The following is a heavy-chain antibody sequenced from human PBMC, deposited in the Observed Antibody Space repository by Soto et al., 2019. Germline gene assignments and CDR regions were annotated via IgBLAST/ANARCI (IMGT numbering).Heavy chain of an antibody. V-gene: IGHV3-21*01. J-gene: IGHJ6*02. Sequence: EVQLVESGGGLVKPGGSLRLSCAASGFTFSSYSMNWVRQAPGKGLEWVSSISSSSSYIYYADSVKGRFTISGDNAKNSLYLQMNSLRAEDTAVYYCAREAARITIFGVAPGAGMDVWGQGTTVTVSS. CDR1: GFTFSSYS. CDR2: ISSSSSYI. D-gene: IGHD3-3*01. CDR3: AREAARITIFGVAPGAGMDV.